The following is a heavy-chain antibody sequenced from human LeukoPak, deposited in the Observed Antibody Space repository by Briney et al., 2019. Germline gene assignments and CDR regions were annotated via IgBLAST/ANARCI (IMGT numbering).Heavy chain of an antibody. CDR2: SSSSGSTI. J-gene: IGHJ4*02. CDR3: ARVGSYCTSTSCSDY. Sequence: TGGSLRLSCAASGFTFSSYEMNWGRQAPGKGLEWVSYSSSSGSTIYYADSVKGRVTISRDNAKNSLYLPMNSLRAEDTAVYYCARVGSYCTSTSCSDYWGQGTLVTVSS. CDR1: GFTFSSYE. D-gene: IGHD2-2*01. V-gene: IGHV3-48*03.